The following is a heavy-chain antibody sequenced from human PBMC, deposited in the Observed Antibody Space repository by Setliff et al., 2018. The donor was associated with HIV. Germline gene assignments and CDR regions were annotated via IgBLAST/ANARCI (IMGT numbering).Heavy chain of an antibody. CDR3: AEWFDGYDAFDI. D-gene: IGHD3-3*01. CDR1: GFTFNKAW. CDR2: ISGSGGST. J-gene: IGHJ3*02. Sequence: GGSLRLSCAASGFTFNKAWMNWVRQAPGKGLEWVSTISGSGGSTYYADSVKGRFTISRDNSKNALYLQMNSLRAEDTAVYYCAEWFDGYDAFDIWGQGTMVTVSS. V-gene: IGHV3-23*01.